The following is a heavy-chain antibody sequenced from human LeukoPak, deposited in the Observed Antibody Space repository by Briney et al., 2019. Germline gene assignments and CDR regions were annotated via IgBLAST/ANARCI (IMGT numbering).Heavy chain of an antibody. J-gene: IGHJ4*02. CDR2: TKGKIDVGTA. CDR1: GFGFPSTNAW. Sequence: PGGSLRLSCAVSGFGFPSTNAWMSWLRQAPGKGLEWLGRTKGKIDVGTADYAAPVKGRFTIFRDDSKNTLYLHMNSLKTGDTALYYCTTVGIWTMVTGEDDWGQGTLVPVSS. V-gene: IGHV3-15*01. D-gene: IGHD5-18*01. CDR3: TTVGIWTMVTGEDD.